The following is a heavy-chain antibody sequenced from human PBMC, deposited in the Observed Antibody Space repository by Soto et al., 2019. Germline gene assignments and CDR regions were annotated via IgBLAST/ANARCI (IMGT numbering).Heavy chain of an antibody. V-gene: IGHV3-11*01. CDR3: ARDLVGISTGFFDH. CDR1: VFTFSEYY. Sequence: PWWSLRLSCSASVFTFSEYYMSWIRQAPGKGPEWVSYISSSGHTIYNADSVKGRFTISRDNAKNSLYLQMNSLTVEDTAVYYCARDLVGISTGFFDHWGQGTLVTVSS. J-gene: IGHJ4*02. D-gene: IGHD2-8*02. CDR2: ISSSGHTI.